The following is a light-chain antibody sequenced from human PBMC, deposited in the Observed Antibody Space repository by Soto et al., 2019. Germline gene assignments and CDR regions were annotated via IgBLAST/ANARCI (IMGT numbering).Light chain of an antibody. CDR3: QQYGTSPIT. CDR1: QTVNSN. J-gene: IGKJ5*01. CDR2: GAS. V-gene: IGKV3-15*01. Sequence: IVMTQSPATLSVSPWERATLSCRASQTVNSNLAWYQQKPGQAPRLLIYGASTRATGIPARFGGSGSATDFTLTISRLEPEDFAIYYCQQYGTSPITFGQGTRLEI.